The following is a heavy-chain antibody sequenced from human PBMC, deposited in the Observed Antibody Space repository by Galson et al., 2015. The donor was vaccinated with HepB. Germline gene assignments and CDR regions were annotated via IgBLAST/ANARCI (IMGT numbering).Heavy chain of an antibody. Sequence: SCAASGYTFTSYYMHWVRQATGQGLEWMGWMKPNSGDTDYAQKFKGRVTMTSDTSTSTAYMELTDLRSEDTAVYCCARRSAVAGTGYWGQGTLVTVSS. D-gene: IGHD6-19*01. J-gene: IGHJ4*02. CDR3: ARRSAVAGTGY. V-gene: IGHV1-8*02. CDR1: GYTFTSYY. CDR2: MKPNSGDT.